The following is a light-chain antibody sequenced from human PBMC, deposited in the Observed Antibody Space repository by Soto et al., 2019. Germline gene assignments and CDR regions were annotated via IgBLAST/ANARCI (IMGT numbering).Light chain of an antibody. Sequence: EIVLTQSPGTLSLSPGERATLSCRASQSVSSNYLAWYQQKPGQAPRLLIYGASSRATGISDRFSGSGSGTDFTLTIRRLEPEDFAVYYCQQYGSSYPWTFGQGTKVDIK. CDR2: GAS. CDR1: QSVSSNY. CDR3: QQYGSSYPWT. V-gene: IGKV3-20*01. J-gene: IGKJ1*01.